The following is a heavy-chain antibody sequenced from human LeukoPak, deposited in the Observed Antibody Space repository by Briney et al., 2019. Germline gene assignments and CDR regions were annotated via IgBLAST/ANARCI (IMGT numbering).Heavy chain of an antibody. CDR3: ARDDDRAREIDY. Sequence: SVKVSCKASRGTFSKYAISWVRQAPGQGLEWMGRIVPILNITHYAQKFQGRVTIAADKSTSTAYMELSSLRSEDTAMYYCARDDDRAREIDYWGQGTLVTVSS. D-gene: IGHD3-22*01. V-gene: IGHV1-69*04. CDR2: IVPILNIT. CDR1: RGTFSKYA. J-gene: IGHJ4*02.